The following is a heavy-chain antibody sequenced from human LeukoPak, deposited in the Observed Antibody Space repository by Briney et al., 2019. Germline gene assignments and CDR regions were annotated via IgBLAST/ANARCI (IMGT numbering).Heavy chain of an antibody. CDR3: ATGYSGRGLFDY. D-gene: IGHD6-13*01. CDR1: GYTLTELS. V-gene: IGHV1-24*01. J-gene: IGHJ4*02. CDR2: FDPEDGET. Sequence: ASVKVSCKVSGYTLTELSVHWVRQAPGKGLEWMGGFDPEDGETIYAQKFQGRVTMTEDTSTDTAYMELSSLRSEDTAVYYCATGYSGRGLFDYWGQGTLVTVSS.